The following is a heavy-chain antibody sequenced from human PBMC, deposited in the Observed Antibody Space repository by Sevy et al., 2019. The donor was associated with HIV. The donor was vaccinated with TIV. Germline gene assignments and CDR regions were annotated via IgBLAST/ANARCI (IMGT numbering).Heavy chain of an antibody. J-gene: IGHJ1*01. CDR3: AREVTTQKYFQH. CDR1: GGTCSSYA. V-gene: IGHV1-69*13. Sequence: ASVKVSCKASGGTCSSYAISWVRLAPGQGLEWMGGIIPIFGTANYAQKFQGRVTITADESTSTAYMQLSSLRSEDTAVYYCAREVTTQKYFQHWGQGTLVTVSS. D-gene: IGHD4-17*01. CDR2: IIPIFGTA.